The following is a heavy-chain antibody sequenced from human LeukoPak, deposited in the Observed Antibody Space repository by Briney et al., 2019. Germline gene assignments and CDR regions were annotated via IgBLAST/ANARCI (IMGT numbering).Heavy chain of an antibody. J-gene: IGHJ4*02. Sequence: GSLGLSCVASGFDFNSYTMSWARQAPGKGLEWVAKMKEDGSDIHYVDSVKGRFTICRDNAKNSLCLQMSSLRADDTAVYYCARGGARYLDSWGQGILVTVSS. CDR1: GFDFNSYT. V-gene: IGHV3-7*01. CDR2: MKEDGSDI. D-gene: IGHD3-9*01. CDR3: ARGGARYLDS.